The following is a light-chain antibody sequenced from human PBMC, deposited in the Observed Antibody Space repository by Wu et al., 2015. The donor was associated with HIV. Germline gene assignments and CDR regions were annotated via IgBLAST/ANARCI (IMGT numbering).Light chain of an antibody. J-gene: IGKJ4*01. CDR3: LQRSKWLT. Sequence: IVLTQSPGTLSLPPGERATLSCRASQSIVRSYLAWYQQKPGQAPRLLIYGASNRAPGIPARFSGSGSGTDFTLTISSLEPEDFAVYYCLQRSKWLTFGGGTKVEIK. CDR2: GAS. V-gene: IGKV3-11*01. CDR1: QSIVRSY.